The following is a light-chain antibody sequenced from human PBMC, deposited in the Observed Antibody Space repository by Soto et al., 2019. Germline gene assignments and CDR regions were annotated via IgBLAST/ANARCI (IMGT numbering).Light chain of an antibody. Sequence: DIPMIQSPSSLSASVGDRVTSTCRASQSISSYLNWYQQKPGKAPKLLIYAASSLQSGVPSRFSGSGSGTDFTLTISSLQPEDFATYYCQQSYSTPPEGSFGPGTKVDIK. CDR3: QQSYSTPPEGS. CDR1: QSISSY. V-gene: IGKV1-39*01. J-gene: IGKJ3*01. CDR2: AAS.